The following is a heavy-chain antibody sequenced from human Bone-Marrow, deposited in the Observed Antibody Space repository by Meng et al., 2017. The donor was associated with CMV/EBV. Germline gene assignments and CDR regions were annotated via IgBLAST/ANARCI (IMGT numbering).Heavy chain of an antibody. Sequence: SETLSLTCTVSGRSINSGAYFWTWIRQHPGKGLEWIGYIFYNGNTYYNPSLKSRVSISMDTSKNQFSLKLNSVTAADAAVYYCAKKLVSSSGYYYPSYWGQGTLVTVSS. CDR2: IFYNGNT. CDR1: GRSINSGAYF. CDR3: AKKLVSSSGYYYPSY. V-gene: IGHV4-31*03. D-gene: IGHD3-22*01. J-gene: IGHJ4*02.